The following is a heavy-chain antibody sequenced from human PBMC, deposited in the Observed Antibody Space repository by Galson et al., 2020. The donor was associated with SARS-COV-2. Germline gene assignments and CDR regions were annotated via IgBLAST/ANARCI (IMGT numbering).Heavy chain of an antibody. CDR2: ISGSGGNT. V-gene: IGHV3-23*01. D-gene: IGHD6-19*01. CDR1: GFTFSMYV. Sequence: GGSLRLSCAASGFTFSMYVMSWVRQAPGTGLEWVSSISGSGGNTYYAGSVQGRFTLSSDNFKSTLYLHRSSRRVEDTATYYCAKDVGGTYFLIAVAGKADENWMDPWGQGTRVTVSS. CDR3: AKDVGGTYFLIAVAGKADENWMDP. J-gene: IGHJ5*02.